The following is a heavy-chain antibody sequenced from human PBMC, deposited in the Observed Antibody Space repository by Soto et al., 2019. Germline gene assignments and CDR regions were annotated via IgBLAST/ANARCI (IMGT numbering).Heavy chain of an antibody. Sequence: SETLSLTCAVYGGAFSGYYWSWIRQPPGKGLERIGEINHSGSTNYNPSLKSRVTISLDTSKNQFSLKLSSVTAADTAVYYCARGGYCSGGSCYSYYYYDMDVWGQGTTVTVSS. D-gene: IGHD2-15*01. V-gene: IGHV4-34*01. J-gene: IGHJ6*02. CDR2: INHSGST. CDR3: ARGGYCSGGSCYSYYYYDMDV. CDR1: GGAFSGYY.